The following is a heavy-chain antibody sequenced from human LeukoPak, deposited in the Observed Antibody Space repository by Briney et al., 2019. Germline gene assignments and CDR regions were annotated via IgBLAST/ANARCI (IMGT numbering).Heavy chain of an antibody. CDR1: GYTFTDYY. CDR2: INPNSGGT. D-gene: IGHD5-12*01. J-gene: IGHJ4*02. CDR3: ARKVATIRSGVLDY. V-gene: IGHV1-2*02. Sequence: ASVKVSCKASGYTFTDYYMHWVRQAPGQGLEWMGWINPNSGGTNYAQKFQGRVTMTRDTSISTAYMELSRLRSDDTAVYYCARKVATIRSGVLDYWGQGTLVTVSS.